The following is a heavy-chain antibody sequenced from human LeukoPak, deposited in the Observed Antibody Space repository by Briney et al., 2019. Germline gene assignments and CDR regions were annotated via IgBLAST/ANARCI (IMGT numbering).Heavy chain of an antibody. Sequence: ETLSLTCTVSGVSISSPGDYWGWVRQAPGKGLEWVANIKQDGSEKYYVDSVKGLFTISRDNAKNSLYLQMNSLRAEDTAVYYCARHSSSWADAFDIWGQGTMVTVSS. D-gene: IGHD6-13*01. CDR3: ARHSSSWADAFDI. CDR1: GVSISSPG. V-gene: IGHV3-7*01. J-gene: IGHJ3*02. CDR2: IKQDGSEK.